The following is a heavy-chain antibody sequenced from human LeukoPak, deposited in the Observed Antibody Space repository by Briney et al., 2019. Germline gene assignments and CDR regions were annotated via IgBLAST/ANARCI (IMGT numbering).Heavy chain of an antibody. Sequence: PSETLSLTCAVSGGSIRDYQWSWIRQPPGKGLEWIGYIYYSGSTNYNPSLKSRVTISVDTSKNQFSLKLSSVTAADTAVYYCARASFYDSSGYYTPFGAFDIWGQGTMVTVSS. V-gene: IGHV4-59*08. J-gene: IGHJ3*02. CDR3: ARASFYDSSGYYTPFGAFDI. CDR2: IYYSGST. CDR1: GGSIRDYQ. D-gene: IGHD3-22*01.